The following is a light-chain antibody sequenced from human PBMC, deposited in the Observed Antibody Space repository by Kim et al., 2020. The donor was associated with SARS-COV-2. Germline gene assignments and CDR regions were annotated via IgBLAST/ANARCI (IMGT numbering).Light chain of an antibody. CDR1: SSDVGGYNY. V-gene: IGLV2-14*01. CDR2: DVI. J-gene: IGLJ1*01. CDR3: SSYTSSSTYI. Sequence: QSALTQPASVSGSPGQSITISCTGTSSDVGGYNYVSWYQQHPGKAPKLMLYDVIKRPSGVSNRFSGSKSGNTASLTISGLQAEDEADYYCSSYTSSSTYIFGTGTKVTVL.